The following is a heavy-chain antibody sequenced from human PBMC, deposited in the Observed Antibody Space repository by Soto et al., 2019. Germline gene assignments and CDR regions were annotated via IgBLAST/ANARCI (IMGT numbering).Heavy chain of an antibody. CDR1: GFSFSSFA. Sequence: EVQLLESGGGFIHPGGSLRLSCAASGFSFSSFAMNWVRQAPGKGLEWVSIISGSADSTFYADSVKGRFTISRDNSKRTRYLQINSLGAEDSAVYYCAKTRGAMIYSISVYGMDVWGQGTTVTVSS. CDR3: AKTRGAMIYSISVYGMDV. J-gene: IGHJ6*02. V-gene: IGHV3-23*01. CDR2: ISGSADST. D-gene: IGHD3-22*01.